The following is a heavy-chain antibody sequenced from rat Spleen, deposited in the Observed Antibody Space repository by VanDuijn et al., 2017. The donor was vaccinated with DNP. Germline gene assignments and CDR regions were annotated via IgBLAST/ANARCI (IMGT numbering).Heavy chain of an antibody. CDR1: GLTFSNAD. CDR2: ISSSGDNT. J-gene: IGHJ4*01. CDR3: TTLITFMSG. Sequence: EVQLVESGGGLVQPGRSLKLSCGASGLTFSNADMAWVRQAPTRGLEWVASISSSGDNTYYRDTVKGRFTISRDNAKSTLYLQMDSLRSEDTATYYCTTLITFMSGWSQGTSVTVSS. D-gene: IGHD1-1*01. V-gene: IGHV5-25*01.